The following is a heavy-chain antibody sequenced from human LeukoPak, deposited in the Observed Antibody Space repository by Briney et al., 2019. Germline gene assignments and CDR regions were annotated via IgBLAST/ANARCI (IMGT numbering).Heavy chain of an antibody. CDR2: IIPIFGTA. CDR1: GGTFSSYA. V-gene: IGHV1-69*06. Sequence: AASVKVSCKASGGTFSSYAISWVRQAPGQGLEGMGGIIPIFGTANYAQKFQGRVTITADKSTSTAYMELSSLRSEDTAVYYCARDPSGSGSYYMSPGDYWGQGTLVTVSS. CDR3: ARDPSGSGSYYMSPGDY. D-gene: IGHD3-10*01. J-gene: IGHJ4*02.